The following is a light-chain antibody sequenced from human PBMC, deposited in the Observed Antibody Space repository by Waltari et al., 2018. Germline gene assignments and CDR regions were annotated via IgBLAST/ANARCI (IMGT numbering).Light chain of an antibody. CDR3: HQSRVLPIT. V-gene: IGKV6-21*01. J-gene: IGKJ5*01. Sequence: EIVLSQSPDFQSVTPGEKVTITCRATENIISSLHWYQQKPNQSPKVLITYASQSFSGVPSRFSGSGSGTEFTLTINGLEAEDAATYYCHQSRVLPITFGQGTRLEIK. CDR2: YAS. CDR1: ENIISS.